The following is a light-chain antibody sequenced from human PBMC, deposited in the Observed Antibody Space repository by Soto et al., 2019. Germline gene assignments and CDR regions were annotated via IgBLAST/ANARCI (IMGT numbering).Light chain of an antibody. V-gene: IGKV3-15*01. CDR2: GAS. J-gene: IGKJ1*01. Sequence: EIVFTQSPGTLSLSRGERARLSCRASQSVSNNYLAWYQQKPGQAPRLIIYGASTRATGIPVRFSGSGSGTEFNLTISSLQSEDFAVYYCQQYDKWPPTFGQGTKVDIK. CDR1: QSVSNN. CDR3: QQYDKWPPT.